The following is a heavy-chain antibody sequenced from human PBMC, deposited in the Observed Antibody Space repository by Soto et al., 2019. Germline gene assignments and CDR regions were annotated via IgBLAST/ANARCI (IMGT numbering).Heavy chain of an antibody. D-gene: IGHD2-15*01. V-gene: IGHV1-69*12. CDR3: ALSGGLDRDFNY. Sequence: QVQLVQSGAEVKKPGSSVKVSCKASGGTFSSDSFSWVRQAPGQGLEWMGGIIPMFDTTIYAQNFQDRDTITAYETTSTAYMQLSGLRSDDTAVDYCALSGGLDRDFNYWGQGSLVTVSS. CDR2: IIPMFDTT. CDR1: GGTFSSDS. J-gene: IGHJ4*02.